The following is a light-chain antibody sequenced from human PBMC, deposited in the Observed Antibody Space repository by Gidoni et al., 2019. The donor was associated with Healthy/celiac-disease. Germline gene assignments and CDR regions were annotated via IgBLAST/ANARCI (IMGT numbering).Light chain of an antibody. Sequence: NFMLTQPHSVSESPGKTVTISCTRSSGSIASNYVQWYQQRTGSAPTTVIYEDNQLPYVVPERFSGSLDSSSNSASHTISGLKTEDEADYYCQSYDSSNLWVFGGGTKLTVL. J-gene: IGLJ3*02. CDR2: EDN. V-gene: IGLV6-57*03. CDR1: SGSIASNY. CDR3: QSYDSSNLWV.